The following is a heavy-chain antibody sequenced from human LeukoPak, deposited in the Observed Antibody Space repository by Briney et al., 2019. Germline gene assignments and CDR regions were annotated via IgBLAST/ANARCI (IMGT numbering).Heavy chain of an antibody. CDR3: ARAPSDFWSGYYRYIDY. J-gene: IGHJ4*02. Sequence: SETLSLTCAVYGGSFSGYYWSWIRQPPGKGLEWIGEINHSRSTNYNPSLKSRVTISVDTSKNQFSLKLSSVTAADTAVYYCARAPSDFWSGYYRYIDYWGQGTLVTVSS. CDR2: INHSRST. CDR1: GGSFSGYY. V-gene: IGHV4-34*01. D-gene: IGHD3-3*01.